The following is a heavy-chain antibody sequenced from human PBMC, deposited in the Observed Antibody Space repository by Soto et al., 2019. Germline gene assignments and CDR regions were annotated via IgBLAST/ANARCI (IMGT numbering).Heavy chain of an antibody. J-gene: IGHJ4*02. Sequence: QVQLQESGPGLVKPSQTLSLTCTVSGGSICSGGYYWSWIRQHPGKGLEWIGYIYYSGSTYYNPSLKSRVTISVDTSKNQFSLKLSSVTPADTAVYYCALRLGDPGRLYFDYWGQGTLVTVSS. CDR3: ALRLGDPGRLYFDY. V-gene: IGHV4-31*03. CDR1: GGSICSGGYY. D-gene: IGHD3-16*01. CDR2: IYYSGST.